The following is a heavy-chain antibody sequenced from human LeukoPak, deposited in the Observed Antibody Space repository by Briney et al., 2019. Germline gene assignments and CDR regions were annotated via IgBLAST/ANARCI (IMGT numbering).Heavy chain of an antibody. CDR1: GYTFTSYY. J-gene: IGHJ4*02. Sequence: GASVKVSCKASGYTFTSYYMHWLRQAPGQGLEWMGIINPSGGSTSYAQKFQGRVTMTRDMSTSTVYMELSSLRSEDTAVYYCARDGYKAGAFDYWGQGTLVTVSS. V-gene: IGHV1-46*01. CDR2: INPSGGST. CDR3: ARDGYKAGAFDY. D-gene: IGHD5-24*01.